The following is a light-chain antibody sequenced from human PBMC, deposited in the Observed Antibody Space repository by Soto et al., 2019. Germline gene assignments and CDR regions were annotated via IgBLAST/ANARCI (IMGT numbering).Light chain of an antibody. CDR3: QQRSHWPPFT. J-gene: IGKJ3*01. CDR2: DAS. CDR1: QSISTY. Sequence: EIVLTQSPVTLSLSPGERATLSCRASQSISTYLAWYQQKPGQAPRLLIYDASERATGIPARFSGSGSGTDFTLTISSLEPEDFAVYYCQQRSHWPPFTFDPGTRVDIK. V-gene: IGKV3-11*01.